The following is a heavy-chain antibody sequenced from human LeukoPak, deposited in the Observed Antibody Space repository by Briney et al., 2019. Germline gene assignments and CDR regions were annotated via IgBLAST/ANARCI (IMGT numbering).Heavy chain of an antibody. J-gene: IGHJ3*02. CDR1: GGCINNDGYY. Sequence: SETLSLTCTVSGGCINNDGYYWGWIRQSAGKGLEWLGRIYSSGTTNYNPSLKRRVTLSVDTSKNQFSLNLTSVTAADTAVYYCAREGDYGDFDAFDMWGQ. CDR3: AREGDYGDFDAFDM. V-gene: IGHV4-61*02. CDR2: IYSSGTT. D-gene: IGHD4-17*01.